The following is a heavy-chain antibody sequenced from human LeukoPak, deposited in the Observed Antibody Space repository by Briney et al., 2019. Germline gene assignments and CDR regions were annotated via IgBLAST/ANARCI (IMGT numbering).Heavy chain of an antibody. J-gene: IGHJ4*02. D-gene: IGHD3-10*01. V-gene: IGHV4-34*01. Sequence: SETLPLTCAVYGGSFSGYYWSWIRQPPGKGLEWIGEINHSGSTNYNPSLKSRVTISVDTSKNQFSLKLSSVTAADTAVYYCARGLRLPRRPVDYWGQGTLVTVSS. CDR3: ARGLRLPRRPVDY. CDR2: INHSGST. CDR1: GGSFSGYY.